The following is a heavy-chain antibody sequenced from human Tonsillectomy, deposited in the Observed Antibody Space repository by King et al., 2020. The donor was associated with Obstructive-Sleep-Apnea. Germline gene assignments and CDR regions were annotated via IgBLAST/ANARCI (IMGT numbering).Heavy chain of an antibody. CDR3: TTIRGDGGGY. V-gene: IGHV3-15*01. J-gene: IGHJ4*02. Sequence: VQLVESGGGLVKPGGSLRLSCAASGFTFSNGWMSWVRQAPGKGLEWVGRIISKTDGGTTDYAAPVKGRFTISRDDSKSTLFLQMNSLKTEDTAVYYCTTIRGDGGGYWGQGTLVTVSS. CDR1: GFTFSNGW. CDR2: IISKTDGGTT. D-gene: IGHD2-21*02.